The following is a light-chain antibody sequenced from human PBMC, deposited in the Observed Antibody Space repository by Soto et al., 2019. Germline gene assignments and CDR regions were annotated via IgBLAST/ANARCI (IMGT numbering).Light chain of an antibody. CDR2: EVN. J-gene: IGLJ1*01. CDR1: SSNVGSYKL. Sequence: ALTQPASVSGSPGQSITISCTGTSSNVGSYKLVSWYQQHPGKAPKLMIFEVNKRPSGVSNRFSGSKSGNTASLTISWLKVEDEADYYCCSSGGSPTYVFGTGTKVTVL. V-gene: IGLV2-23*02. CDR3: CSSGGSPTYV.